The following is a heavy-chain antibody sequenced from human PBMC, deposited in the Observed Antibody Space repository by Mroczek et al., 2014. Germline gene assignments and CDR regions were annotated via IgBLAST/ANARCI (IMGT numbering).Heavy chain of an antibody. CDR1: GFTFSSYG. D-gene: IGHD2-2*02. Sequence: LVEVWGRRGPAWEVPSRLSCAASGFTFSSYGMHWVRQAPGKGLEWVAVIWYDGSNKYYADSVKGRFTISRDNSKNTLYLQMNSLRAEDTAVYYCARDYCSSTSCYKYYYYGMDVWGQGTTVTVSS. CDR3: ARDYCSSTSCYKYYYYGMDV. V-gene: IGHV3-33*01. J-gene: IGHJ6*02. CDR2: IWYDGSNK.